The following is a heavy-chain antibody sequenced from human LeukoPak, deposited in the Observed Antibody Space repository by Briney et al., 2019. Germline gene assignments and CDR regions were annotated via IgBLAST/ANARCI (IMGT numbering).Heavy chain of an antibody. J-gene: IGHJ1*01. CDR3: ASSVGGYYYGSGSYYEYFQH. V-gene: IGHV1-3*01. Sequence: VASVKVSCKASGYTFTSYAMHWVRQAPGQRLEWMGWINAGNGNTKYSQKFQGRVTITRDTSASTAYMELSSLRSEDTAVYYCASSVGGYYYGSGSYYEYFQHWGQGTLVTVSS. D-gene: IGHD3-10*01. CDR2: INAGNGNT. CDR1: GYTFTSYA.